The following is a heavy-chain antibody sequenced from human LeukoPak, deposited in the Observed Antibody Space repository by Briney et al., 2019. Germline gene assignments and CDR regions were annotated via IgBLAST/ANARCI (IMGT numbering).Heavy chain of an antibody. CDR3: ARRIGWREGFDY. V-gene: IGHV4-39*01. CDR1: SGSITTSGYY. J-gene: IGHJ4*02. D-gene: IGHD1-26*01. Sequence: PSETLSLTCTVSSGSITTSGYYWACLRPPPGKGLEWLATVYYSGNTYYNPSLKSRVTISVDTSKNEFSLRLSSVTVADTAVYYCARRIGWREGFDYWGQGTLVTVSS. CDR2: VYYSGNT.